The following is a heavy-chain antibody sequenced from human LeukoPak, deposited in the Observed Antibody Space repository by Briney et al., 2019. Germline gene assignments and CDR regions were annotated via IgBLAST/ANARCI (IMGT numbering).Heavy chain of an antibody. J-gene: IGHJ5*02. CDR3: ARRQAVNSVITSANWFDP. CDR2: VHYSGST. V-gene: IGHV4-59*08. CDR1: GGSINSYN. D-gene: IGHD2/OR15-2a*01. Sequence: PSETLSLTCTVSGGSINSYNWNWIRQPPGKGLEWIGYVHYSGSTICNPSLTSRVTISVDTSKNQFSLNLSSVTAADTAVYYCARRQAVNSVITSANWFDPWGQGTLVTVSS.